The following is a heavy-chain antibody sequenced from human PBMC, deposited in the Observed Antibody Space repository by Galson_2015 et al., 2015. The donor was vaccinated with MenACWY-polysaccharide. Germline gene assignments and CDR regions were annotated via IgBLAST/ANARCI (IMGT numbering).Heavy chain of an antibody. V-gene: IGHV7-4-1*02. CDR2: INTKTGNP. Sequence: VKVSCKASGYTFTDYAMNWVRQAPGQGLEWMGWINTKTGNPTYAQGFTGRFVFSLDTSVSTAYLQINSLRSEDTAVYYCARVSSWYGYWGQGTLVTVSS. D-gene: IGHD6-13*01. CDR3: ARVSSWYGY. J-gene: IGHJ4*02. CDR1: GYTFTDYA.